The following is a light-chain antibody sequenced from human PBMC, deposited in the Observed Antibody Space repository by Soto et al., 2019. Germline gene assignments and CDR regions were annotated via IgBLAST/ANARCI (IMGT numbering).Light chain of an antibody. CDR1: QGISSW. V-gene: IGKV1-12*01. CDR3: QQANRFPRT. J-gene: IGKJ4*01. Sequence: DLQMTPSPSSVSASVGDRVTITCRASQGISSWLAWYQQQLGKDPKLLISAASRLQTGVPSRFSGRGIGTDCTLTFSSMQPEDVATYYCQQANRFPRTFGGGTKVEIK. CDR2: AAS.